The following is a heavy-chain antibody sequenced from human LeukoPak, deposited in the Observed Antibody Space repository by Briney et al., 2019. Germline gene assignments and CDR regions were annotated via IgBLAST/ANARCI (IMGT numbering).Heavy chain of an antibody. CDR3: ARAPSSIAARPTLFDY. D-gene: IGHD6-6*01. J-gene: IGHJ4*02. V-gene: IGHV3-48*01. CDR2: SSSSSTI. Sequence: SSSSSTIYYADSVKGRFTISRDNAKNSLYLQMNSLRAEDTAVYYCARAPSSIAARPTLFDYWGQGTLVTVSA.